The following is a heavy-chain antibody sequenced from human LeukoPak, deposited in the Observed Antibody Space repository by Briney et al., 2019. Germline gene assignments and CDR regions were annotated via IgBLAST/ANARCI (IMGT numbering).Heavy chain of an antibody. CDR2: IIPIFGTA. D-gene: IGHD4-17*01. Sequence: SVKVSCKASGYTFTSYDFNWVRQATGQGLEWMGGIIPIFGTANYAQKFQGRVTITADESTSTAYMELSSLRSEDTAVYYCARGGFTTPALYYYYGMDVWGQGTTVTVSS. V-gene: IGHV1-69*13. CDR1: GYTFTSYD. J-gene: IGHJ6*02. CDR3: ARGGFTTPALYYYYGMDV.